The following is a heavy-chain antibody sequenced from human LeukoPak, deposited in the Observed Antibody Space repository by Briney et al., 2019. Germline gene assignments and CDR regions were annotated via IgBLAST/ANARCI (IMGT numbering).Heavy chain of an antibody. CDR3: ARQLVVVLPAEFDF. D-gene: IGHD2-2*01. V-gene: IGHV4-39*01. J-gene: IGHJ4*02. Sequence: SETPSLTCTVSGGSISSSSYYWGWIRQPPGKGLEWIGSIYYSGSTYYNPSLKSRVTISVDTSKNQFSLKLSSVTAADTAVYFCARQLVVVLPAEFDFWGQGTLVTVSS. CDR2: IYYSGST. CDR1: GGSISSSSYY.